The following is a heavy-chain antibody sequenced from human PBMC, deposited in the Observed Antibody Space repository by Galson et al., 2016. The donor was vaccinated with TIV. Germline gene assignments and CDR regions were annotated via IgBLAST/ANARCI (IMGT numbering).Heavy chain of an antibody. V-gene: IGHV3-48*03. J-gene: IGHJ4*02. CDR2: IIDSGSST. Sequence: SLRLSCAASGFTFNSYEMNWVRQAPGKGLEWVSYIIDSGSSTYYADSVKGRFTISRDNAKNSVYLQMNSLRAEDTAVYYCARGRGYCDTTSCYVDYWGQGTLVTVSS. CDR3: ARGRGYCDTTSCYVDY. D-gene: IGHD2-2*01. CDR1: GFTFNSYE.